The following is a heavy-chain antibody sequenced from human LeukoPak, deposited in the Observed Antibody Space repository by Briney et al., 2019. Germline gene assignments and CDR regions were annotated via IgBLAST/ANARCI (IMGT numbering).Heavy chain of an antibody. V-gene: IGHV4-39*07. J-gene: IGHJ5*02. D-gene: IGHD6-13*01. Sequence: SETLSLTCAVSGASISGSGYYWGWIRQPPGKGLEWIGSIYNSGSTYYNPSLKSRVTISVDTSKNQFSLKLRSVTAADTAMYYCARAYSSSWYYNWFDPWGQGTLVTVSS. CDR3: ARAYSSSWYYNWFDP. CDR2: IYNSGST. CDR1: GASISGSGYY.